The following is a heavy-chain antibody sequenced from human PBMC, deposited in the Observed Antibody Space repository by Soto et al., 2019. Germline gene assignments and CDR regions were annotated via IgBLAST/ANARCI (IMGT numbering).Heavy chain of an antibody. J-gene: IGHJ4*02. D-gene: IGHD2-2*01. CDR1: GGSISSYY. V-gene: IGHV4-59*01. CDR3: ARDRGPQHYYFDY. Sequence: SETLSLTCTVSGGSISSYYWSWIRQPPGKGLEWIGYIYYSGSTNYNPSLKSRVTISVDTSKNQFSLKLSSVTAADTAVYYCARDRGPQHYYFDYWGQGTLVTVSS. CDR2: IYYSGST.